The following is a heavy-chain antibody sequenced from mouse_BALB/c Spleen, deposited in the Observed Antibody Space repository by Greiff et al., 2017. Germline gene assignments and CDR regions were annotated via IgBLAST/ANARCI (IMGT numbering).Heavy chain of an antibody. CDR2: ISNGGGST. V-gene: IGHV5-12-2*01. CDR3: ARQGYFDV. Sequence: DVMLVESGGGLVQPGGSLKLSCAASGFTFSSYTMSWVRQTPEKRLEWVAYISNGGGSTYYPDTVKGRFTISRDNAKNTLYLQMSSLKSEDTAMYYCARQGYFDVWGAGTTVTVSS. J-gene: IGHJ1*01. CDR1: GFTFSSYT.